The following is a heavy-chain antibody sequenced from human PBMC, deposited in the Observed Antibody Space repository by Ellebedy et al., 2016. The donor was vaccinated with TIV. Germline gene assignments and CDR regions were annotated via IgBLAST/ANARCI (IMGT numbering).Heavy chain of an antibody. Sequence: GESLKISCAASGFTFSSYTMHWVRQAPGKGLEWVAALSYDGTNEYYAESVKGRFTISRDISRNTLYLQMNSLGAEDTAIYYCAKPSVGHCISAICYFFDDWGQGTQVTVSS. J-gene: IGHJ4*02. CDR2: LSYDGTNE. CDR3: AKPSVGHCISAICYFFDD. V-gene: IGHV3-30*18. CDR1: GFTFSSYT. D-gene: IGHD2-2*01.